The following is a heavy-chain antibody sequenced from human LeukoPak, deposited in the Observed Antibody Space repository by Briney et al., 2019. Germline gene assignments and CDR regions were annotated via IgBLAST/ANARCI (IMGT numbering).Heavy chain of an antibody. D-gene: IGHD6-19*01. CDR2: VDPEDDET. CDR1: GYTFTDYY. Sequence: GASVTISFNVSGYTFTDYYMHWVQQAPGKGLEWMGLVDPEDDETIYAEKFHGRVTITADTSTDTAYMELSSLRCEDTAVYYCATGGVAGTGSIDYWGQGTLVTVSS. CDR3: ATGGVAGTGSIDY. J-gene: IGHJ4*02. V-gene: IGHV1-69-2*01.